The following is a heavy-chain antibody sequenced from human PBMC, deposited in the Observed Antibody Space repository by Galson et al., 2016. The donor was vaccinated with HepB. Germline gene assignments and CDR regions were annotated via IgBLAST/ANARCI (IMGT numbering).Heavy chain of an antibody. J-gene: IGHJ6*02. V-gene: IGHV3-33*08. Sequence: SLRLSCATSGFTFNNYGINWVRQAPGKGLEWVAVISYDGNNRHYADAVKGRFTIPRDSSTNTVYLQMNSPRADDTAVYFCARDRGLLHYYYGMDVWGQGTTVTVSS. CDR3: ARDRGLLHYYYGMDV. CDR1: GFTFNNYG. CDR2: ISYDGNNR. D-gene: IGHD4-17*01.